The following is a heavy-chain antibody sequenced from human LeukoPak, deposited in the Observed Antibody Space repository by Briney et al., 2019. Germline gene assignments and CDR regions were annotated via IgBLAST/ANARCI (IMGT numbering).Heavy chain of an antibody. CDR1: GFSFSNAW. V-gene: IGHV3-15*01. Sequence: GGSLRPSCAASGFSFSNAWMTWVRQAPGKGLEWVGRIKSKIDGETTDYTEPVKGRFTISRHVSKNTLYLQMNSLKSEDTAVYYCTTYKVTTAFDLWGRGTLVTVSS. CDR2: IKSKIDGETT. CDR3: TTYKVTTAFDL. J-gene: IGHJ2*01. D-gene: IGHD4-17*01.